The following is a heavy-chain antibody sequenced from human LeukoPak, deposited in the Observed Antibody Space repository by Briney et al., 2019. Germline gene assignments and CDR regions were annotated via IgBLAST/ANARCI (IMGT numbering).Heavy chain of an antibody. Sequence: PGGSLRLSCAASGFTFNNYGMSWVRQAPGKVLEWVSSISSSSTYIFYADSVKGRFTISRDDAKNSLYLQMNSLRAEDTAVYSCARVRVGATYGGAFDIWGQGTMVTVSS. D-gene: IGHD1-26*01. J-gene: IGHJ3*02. CDR3: ARVRVGATYGGAFDI. CDR1: GFTFNNYG. CDR2: ISSSSTYI. V-gene: IGHV3-21*01.